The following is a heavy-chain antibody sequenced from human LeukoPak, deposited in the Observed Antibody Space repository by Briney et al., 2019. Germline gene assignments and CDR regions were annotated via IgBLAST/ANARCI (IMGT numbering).Heavy chain of an antibody. J-gene: IGHJ4*02. D-gene: IGHD6-13*01. Sequence: GGSLRLSCAASGFTFSRSAMTWVRRTPGKGLDWVSSISSSGNTYYADSVKGRFTISRDNSKNMLYLQMNSLRAEDTAVYYCVKGRISEDGLDFWGQGTLVTVSS. CDR2: ISSSGNT. CDR1: GFTFSRSA. V-gene: IGHV3-23*01. CDR3: VKGRISEDGLDF.